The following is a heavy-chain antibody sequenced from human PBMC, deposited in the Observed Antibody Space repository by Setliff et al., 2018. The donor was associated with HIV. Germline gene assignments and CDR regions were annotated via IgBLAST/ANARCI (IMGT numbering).Heavy chain of an antibody. J-gene: IGHJ4*02. D-gene: IGHD6-25*01. CDR1: GGSISSYY. CDR2: IYYSGST. CDR3: ARYSPRGYTLTGPY. V-gene: IGHV4-59*12. Sequence: SETLSLTCTVSGGSISSYYWSWIRQPAGKGLEWIGYIYYSGSTCYNPSLKSRVTISVDTSKNQFSLKLNSVTAADTAVYYCARYSPRGYTLTGPYWGRGTLVTVSS.